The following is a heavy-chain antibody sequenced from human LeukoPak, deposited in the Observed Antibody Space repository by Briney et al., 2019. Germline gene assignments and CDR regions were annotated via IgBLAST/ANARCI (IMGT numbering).Heavy chain of an antibody. V-gene: IGHV4-59*01. CDR2: IYHSGST. CDR3: VRLRWELLAPYFDH. J-gene: IGHJ4*02. D-gene: IGHD2-15*01. Sequence: PSETLSLTCSVSTDSTNTYYWSWIRHSPGKGPGWIGHIYHSGSTDYSPSFKSRVTVSIDMSKEEFSLKLTSVTVADTAMYYCVRLRWELLAPYFDHWGQGAIVIVSS. CDR1: TDSTNTYY.